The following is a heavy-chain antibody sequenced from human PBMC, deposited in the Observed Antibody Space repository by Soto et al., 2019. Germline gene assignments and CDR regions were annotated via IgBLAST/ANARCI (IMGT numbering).Heavy chain of an antibody. J-gene: IGHJ4*02. CDR3: AKDRSFAYSSSGLFDY. CDR1: GFTFSSYG. D-gene: IGHD6-6*01. Sequence: GGSLRLSCAASGFTFSSYGMHWVRQAPGKGLEWVAVISYDGSNKYYADSVKGRFTISRDNSKNTLYLQMSSLRAEDTAVYYCAKDRSFAYSSSGLFDYWGQGTLVTVSS. V-gene: IGHV3-30*18. CDR2: ISYDGSNK.